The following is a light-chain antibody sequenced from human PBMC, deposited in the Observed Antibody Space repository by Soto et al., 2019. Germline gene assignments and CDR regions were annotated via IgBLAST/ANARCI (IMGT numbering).Light chain of an antibody. V-gene: IGLV2-8*01. CDR2: AVN. CDR3: SSYAGSNNYV. J-gene: IGLJ1*01. CDR1: SSDVGGYKY. Sequence: QSALTQPPSASGSPGQSVTISCTGTSSDVGGYKYVSWYQQYPGKAPKLMIYAVNKRPSGVPDRFSGSKSGNTASLTVSGLQAEDEAEYYCSSYAGSNNYVFGTGTKV.